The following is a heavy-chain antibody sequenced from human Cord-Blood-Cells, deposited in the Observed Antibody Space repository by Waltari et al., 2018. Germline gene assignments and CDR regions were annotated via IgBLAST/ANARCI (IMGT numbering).Heavy chain of an antibody. CDR1: GGTFSSYA. V-gene: IGHV1-69*04. CDR3: ARSTDYYDSSGYYYYYYMDV. Sequence: QVQLVQSGAEVKKPGSSVKVSCKASGGTFSSYAISWVRQAPGQGLEWMGGIIPILGIANYAQKFQGRVTITADESTSTAYMGLSSLRSEDTAVYYCARSTDYYDSSGYYYYYYMDVWGKGTTVTVSS. D-gene: IGHD3-22*01. J-gene: IGHJ6*03. CDR2: IIPILGIA.